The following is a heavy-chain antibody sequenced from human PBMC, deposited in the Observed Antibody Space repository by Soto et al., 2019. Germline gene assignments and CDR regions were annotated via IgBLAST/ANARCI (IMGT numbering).Heavy chain of an antibody. D-gene: IGHD6-19*01. CDR3: ARSVAVPGAHIDY. V-gene: IGHV4-59*01. CDR2: VYCTGST. Sequence: SETLSLTCSVSGGSISGSYWSWIRQSPGKGLEWLGYVYCTGSTNYSPSLRSRVSISVDTSKNEFSLRLSSVTAADTAVYFCARSVAVPGAHIDYWGQGTQVTVSS. J-gene: IGHJ4*02. CDR1: GGSISGSY.